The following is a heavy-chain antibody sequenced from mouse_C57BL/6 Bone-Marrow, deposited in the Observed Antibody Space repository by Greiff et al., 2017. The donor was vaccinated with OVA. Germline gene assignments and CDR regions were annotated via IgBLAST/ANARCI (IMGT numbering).Heavy chain of an antibody. CDR3: AREGDYDGPWFAY. J-gene: IGHJ3*01. CDR2: IHPNSGST. D-gene: IGHD2-4*01. CDR1: GYTFTSYW. V-gene: IGHV1-64*01. Sequence: QVQLQQPGAELVKPGASVKLSCKASGYTFTSYWMHWVKQRPGQGLEWIGMIHPNSGSTNYNEKFKSKATLTVDKSSSTAYMQLSSLTSEDSAVYYCAREGDYDGPWFAYWGQGTLVTVSA.